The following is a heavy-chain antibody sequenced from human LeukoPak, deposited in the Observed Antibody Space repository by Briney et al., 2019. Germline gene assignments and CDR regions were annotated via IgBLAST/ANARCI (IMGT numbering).Heavy chain of an antibody. J-gene: IGHJ5*02. CDR2: TYYRTTWYN. CDR3: ARRLTQYDCFDP. Sequence: QTLSLTCAISGDSVSSNSVTWHWIRQSPSRGLEWLGRTYYRTTWYNDYAVSVRGRITVNPDTSKNQFSLHLNSVTPEDTAVYYCARRLTQYDCFDPWGQGILVTVSS. V-gene: IGHV6-1*01. D-gene: IGHD2-2*01. CDR1: GDSVSSNSVT.